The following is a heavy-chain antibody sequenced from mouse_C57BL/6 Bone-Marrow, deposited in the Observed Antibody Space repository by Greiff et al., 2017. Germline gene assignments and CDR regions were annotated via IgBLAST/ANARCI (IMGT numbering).Heavy chain of an antibody. CDR2: IYPGSGNT. D-gene: IGHD1-1*01. V-gene: IGHV1-76*01. Sequence: QVQLKQSGAELVRPGASVKLSCKASGYTFTDYYINWVKQRPGQGLEWIARIYPGSGNTYYNEKFKGKATLTAEKSSSTAYMQLSSLTSEDSAVYFWAREGYYYPYWYFDVWGTGTTVTVSS. CDR1: GYTFTDYY. J-gene: IGHJ1*03. CDR3: AREGYYYPYWYFDV.